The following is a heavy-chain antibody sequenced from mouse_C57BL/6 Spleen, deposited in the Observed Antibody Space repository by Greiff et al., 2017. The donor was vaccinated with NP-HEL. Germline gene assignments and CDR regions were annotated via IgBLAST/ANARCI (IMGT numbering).Heavy chain of an antibody. D-gene: IGHD2-5*01. Sequence: EVQLVESGGGLVKPGGSLKLSCAASGFTFSDYGMHWVRQAPEKGLEWVAYISSGSSTIYYADTVKGRFTISRDNAKNTLFLQMTSLRSEDTAMYYCARLDSNYGYFDVWGTGTTVTVSS. CDR3: ARLDSNYGYFDV. CDR2: ISSGSSTI. CDR1: GFTFSDYG. J-gene: IGHJ1*03. V-gene: IGHV5-17*01.